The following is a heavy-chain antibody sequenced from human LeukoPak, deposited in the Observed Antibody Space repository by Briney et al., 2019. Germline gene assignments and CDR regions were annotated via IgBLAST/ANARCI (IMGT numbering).Heavy chain of an antibody. CDR2: INHSGST. CDR3: ARVRTTYYYDSSGYLDY. D-gene: IGHD3-22*01. J-gene: IGHJ4*02. V-gene: IGHV4-34*01. CDR1: GGSFSGYY. Sequence: SETLSLTCAVYGGSFSGYYWSWIRQPPGKGLEWIGEINHSGSTNYNPSLKSRVTISVDTSKNQFSLKLSSVTAADTAVYYCARVRTTYYYDSSGYLDYWGQGTLVTVSS.